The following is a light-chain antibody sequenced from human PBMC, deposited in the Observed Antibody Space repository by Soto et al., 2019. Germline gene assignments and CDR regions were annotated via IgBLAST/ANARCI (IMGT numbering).Light chain of an antibody. V-gene: IGLV2-14*01. J-gene: IGLJ2*01. Sequence: QSVLTQPASVSGSPGQSITISCTGTSGDVGGYNYVAWYQQHPGKAPKLMIYDVSNRPSGVSNRFSGSKSGNTASLTISGLQAEDEADYYCSSYTSSSTVVFGGGTKLTAL. CDR3: SSYTSSSTVV. CDR2: DVS. CDR1: SGDVGGYNY.